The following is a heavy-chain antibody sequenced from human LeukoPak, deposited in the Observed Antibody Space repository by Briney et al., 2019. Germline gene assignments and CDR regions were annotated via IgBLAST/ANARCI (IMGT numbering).Heavy chain of an antibody. CDR2: INHSGST. CDR1: GGSFSGYY. D-gene: IGHD2-21*02. Sequence: SETLSLTCAVYGGSFSGYYWSWIRQPPGKGLEWIGEINHSGSTNYNPSLKSRVTISVDTSKNQFSLKLSSVTAADTAVYYCARGNPYCGGDCYRGFDYWGQGTLVTVSS. J-gene: IGHJ4*02. V-gene: IGHV4-34*01. CDR3: ARGNPYCGGDCYRGFDY.